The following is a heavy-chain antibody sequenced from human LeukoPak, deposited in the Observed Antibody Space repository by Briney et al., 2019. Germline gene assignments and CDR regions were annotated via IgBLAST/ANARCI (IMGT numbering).Heavy chain of an antibody. CDR1: GYTFTGYY. CDR3: PRDYTGSGWLDY. J-gene: IGHJ4*02. D-gene: IGHD6-19*01. CDR2: INPNSGGT. V-gene: IGHV1-2*02. Sequence: ASVKVSCKASGYTFTGYYMHWVRQAPGQGLEWMGWINPNSGGTNYAQKFQGRVTMTRDTSISTVYMELSRLRSDDTAVYYCPRDYTGSGWLDYWGQGALVTVSS.